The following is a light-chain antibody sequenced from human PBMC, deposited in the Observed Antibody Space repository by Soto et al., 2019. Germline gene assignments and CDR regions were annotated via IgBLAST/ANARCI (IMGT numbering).Light chain of an antibody. CDR2: WAS. Sequence: DIVMTQSPDSLAVSLGERATINCKSSQSVLYSSNSKNYLAWYQQRPGQPPKLLIYWASTRESGVPDRFSGSGSGTDSTLTISSLQAEDVAVYYCQQYYSTPFTFGPGTKVDIK. V-gene: IGKV4-1*01. J-gene: IGKJ3*01. CDR3: QQYYSTPFT. CDR1: QSVLYSSNSKNY.